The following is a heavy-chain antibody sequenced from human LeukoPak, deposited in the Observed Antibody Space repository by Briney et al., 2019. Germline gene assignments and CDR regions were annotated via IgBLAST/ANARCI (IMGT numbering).Heavy chain of an antibody. CDR2: IYYSGST. Sequence: PSEILSLTCTVSGGSISSSSYYWGWIRQPPGKGLEWIGSIYYSGSTYYNPSLKSRVTISVDTSKNQFSLKLSSVTAADTAVYYCARGSSTCCGGGCYYYGMDVWGQGTTVTVSS. J-gene: IGHJ6*02. CDR1: GGSISSSSYY. D-gene: IGHD2-2*01. V-gene: IGHV4-39*01. CDR3: ARGSSTCCGGGCYYYGMDV.